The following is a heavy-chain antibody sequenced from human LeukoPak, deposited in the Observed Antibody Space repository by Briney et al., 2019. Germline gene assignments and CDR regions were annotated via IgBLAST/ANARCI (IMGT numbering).Heavy chain of an antibody. CDR2: ISYDGSDK. D-gene: IGHD2-15*01. CDR1: GFMFSVYG. J-gene: IGHJ3*02. CDR3: ARVGYCSGRNCYFNAFDI. Sequence: GRSLRLSCAASGFMFSVYGLHWGRQAPGKGLEWVALISYDGSDKYYADSVKGRFTISRDNSKNTLYLQVNSHRAEDTSVYYCARVGYCSGRNCYFNAFDIWGQGTMVTVSS. V-gene: IGHV3-30-3*01.